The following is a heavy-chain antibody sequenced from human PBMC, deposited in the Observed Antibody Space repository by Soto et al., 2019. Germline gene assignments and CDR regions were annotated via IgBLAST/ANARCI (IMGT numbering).Heavy chain of an antibody. J-gene: IGHJ3*02. Sequence: EVQLVESGGGLVQPGGSLRLSCAASGFTFSSHWMHWVRQAPGKGLVWVSRINGDGSSTTYADSVKGRFTISRDDAKSTLYLQMNSLRAEDRAAYYCASGLEEWGKPTVIWGQGTVVTVSS. CDR2: INGDGSST. D-gene: IGHD3-16*01. CDR3: ASGLEEWGKPTVI. V-gene: IGHV3-74*01. CDR1: GFTFSSHW.